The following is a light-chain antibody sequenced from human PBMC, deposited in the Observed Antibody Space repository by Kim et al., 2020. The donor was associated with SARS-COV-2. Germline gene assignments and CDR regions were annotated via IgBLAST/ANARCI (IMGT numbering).Light chain of an antibody. CDR1: HSISNY. CDR3: QQSYATPLFT. J-gene: IGKJ3*01. CDR2: AAS. Sequence: SVGDRVTITCRASHSISNYLNWYQKKPGKAPKLLIYAASNLQRGVPSRFCGRGSGTDFTLTIISLQPEDFATYYCQQSYATPLFTFGPGTKVDIK. V-gene: IGKV1-39*01.